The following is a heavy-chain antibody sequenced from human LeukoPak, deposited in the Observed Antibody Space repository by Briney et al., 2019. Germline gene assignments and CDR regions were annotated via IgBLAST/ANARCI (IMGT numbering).Heavy chain of an antibody. CDR2: INPNSGGT. CDR3: AGNYYDSSGYQAS. D-gene: IGHD3-22*01. CDR1: GYTFTGYY. V-gene: IGHV1-2*02. Sequence: ASVKVSCKASGYTFTGYYMHWVRQAPGQGLEWMGWINPNSGGTNYAQKFQGRVTMTRDTSISTAYMELSRLRSEDTAVYYCAGNYYDSSGYQASWGQGTLVTVSS. J-gene: IGHJ5*02.